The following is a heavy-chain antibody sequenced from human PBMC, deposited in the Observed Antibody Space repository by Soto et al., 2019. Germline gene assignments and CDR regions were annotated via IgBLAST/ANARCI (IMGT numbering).Heavy chain of an antibody. CDR2: IIPIFSSR. CDR3: AIGVTYLGV. CDR1: RDTFNKYA. D-gene: IGHD2-21*02. V-gene: IGHV1-69*01. Sequence: QVQLVQSGAEVKKPGSSVKVSCKTSRDTFNKYAFNWVRQAPGQGLEWMGWIIPIFSSRNYAEKFQGRVTITADDSTSPAYTELRCLRFEDTAVYYCAIGVTYLGVWGQGTTVTVSS. J-gene: IGHJ6*02.